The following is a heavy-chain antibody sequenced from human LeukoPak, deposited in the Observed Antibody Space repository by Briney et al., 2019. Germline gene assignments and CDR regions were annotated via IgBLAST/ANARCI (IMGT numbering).Heavy chain of an antibody. J-gene: IGHJ4*02. CDR2: INPSGGST. CDR3: ARAGYYYDSSGYYSYFDY. V-gene: IGHV1-46*01. D-gene: IGHD3-22*01. Sequence: ASVKVSCKASGYTFTSNYMHWVRQAPGQGLEWMGIINPSGGSTSYAQKFQGRVTMTRDTSTSTVYMELSSLRSEDTAVYYCARAGYYYDSSGYYSYFDYWGQGTLVTVSS. CDR1: GYTFTSNY.